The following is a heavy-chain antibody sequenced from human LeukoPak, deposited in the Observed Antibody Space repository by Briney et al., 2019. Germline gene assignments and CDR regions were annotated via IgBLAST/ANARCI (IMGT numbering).Heavy chain of an antibody. Sequence: GGSLRLSCAASGFTFSSYWMSWVRQAPGKGLEWVSYISSSSSTIYYADSVKGRFTISRDNAKNSLYLQMNSLRAEDTAVYYCARDQPEYCGGDCFTDYWGQGTLVTVSS. J-gene: IGHJ4*02. CDR1: GFTFSSYW. CDR2: ISSSSSTI. CDR3: ARDQPEYCGGDCFTDY. V-gene: IGHV3-48*01. D-gene: IGHD2-21*02.